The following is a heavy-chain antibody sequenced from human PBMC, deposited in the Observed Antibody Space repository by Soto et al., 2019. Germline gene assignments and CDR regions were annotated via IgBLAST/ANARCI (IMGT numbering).Heavy chain of an antibody. Sequence: PSETLSLTCAVSGGSISSGGYAWAWIRQPPGKGLEWVGYIYQSGSTYYNPSLKSRVTIAADRSKNQFSLNLASVTAADTAVYYCAGSYSGGDAYFDYWGQGTVVTVSS. D-gene: IGHD2-21*02. CDR3: AGSYSGGDAYFDY. CDR1: GGSISSGGYA. J-gene: IGHJ4*02. V-gene: IGHV4-30-2*01. CDR2: IYQSGST.